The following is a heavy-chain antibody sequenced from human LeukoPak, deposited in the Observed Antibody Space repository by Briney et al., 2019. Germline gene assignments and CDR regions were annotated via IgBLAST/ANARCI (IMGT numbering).Heavy chain of an antibody. D-gene: IGHD3-10*01. J-gene: IGHJ4*02. CDR1: GYTFTSYY. Sequence: GASVKVSCKXSGYTFTSYYMHWVRQPPGQGLEWMGIINPSGGSTSYAQKFQGRVTMTRDTSTSTVYMELSSLRSEDTAVYYCARDQNYYGSGSYSISLGFDYWGQGTLVTVSS. CDR2: INPSGGST. CDR3: ARDQNYYGSGSYSISLGFDY. V-gene: IGHV1-46*01.